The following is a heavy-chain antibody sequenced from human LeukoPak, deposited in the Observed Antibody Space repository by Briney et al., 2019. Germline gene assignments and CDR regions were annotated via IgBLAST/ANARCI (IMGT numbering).Heavy chain of an antibody. CDR3: ARSSSHCSSTSCYTPFDY. J-gene: IGHJ4*02. Sequence: GGSLRLSCAASGFTFSSYSMNWVRQAPGKGLEWVSYISSSSSTIYYADSVKGRFTISRDNAKNSLYLQMNSLRAEDTAVYYCARSSSHCSSTSCYTPFDYWGQGTLVTVSS. CDR2: ISSSSSTI. CDR1: GFTFSSYS. D-gene: IGHD2-2*02. V-gene: IGHV3-48*01.